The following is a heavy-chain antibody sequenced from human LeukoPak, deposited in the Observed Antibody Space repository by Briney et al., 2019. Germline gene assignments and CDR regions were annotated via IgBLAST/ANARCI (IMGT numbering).Heavy chain of an antibody. CDR2: TNTHGTSA. V-gene: IGHV3-74*01. J-gene: IGHJ6*03. CDR3: LGGYYLYYMDV. Sequence: GGSLRLSCAASGFTFNNYWMHWVRQAPGKGLVWVARTNTHGTSANYADSVKGRFIISRDNANNTLYLQMNGLRDEDTGVYYALGGYYLYYMDVWGKGTTVTVSS. CDR1: GFTFNNYW. D-gene: IGHD3-3*01.